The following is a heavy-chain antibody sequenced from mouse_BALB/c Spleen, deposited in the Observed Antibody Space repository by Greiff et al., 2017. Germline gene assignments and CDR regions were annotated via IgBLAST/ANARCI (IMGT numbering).Heavy chain of an antibody. D-gene: IGHD2-14*01. CDR2: ISYSGST. CDR3: ARGAYYRYDWYFDV. CDR1: GYSITSDYA. J-gene: IGHJ1*01. Sequence: EVKLVESGPGLVKPSQSLSLTCTVTGYSITSDYAWNWIRQFPGNKLEWMGYISYSGSTSYNPSLKSRISITRDTSKNQFFLQLNSVTTEDTATYYCARGAYYRYDWYFDVWGAGTTVTVSS. V-gene: IGHV3-2*02.